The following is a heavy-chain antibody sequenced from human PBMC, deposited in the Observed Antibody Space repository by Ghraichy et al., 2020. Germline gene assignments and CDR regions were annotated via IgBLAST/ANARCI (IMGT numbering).Heavy chain of an antibody. Sequence: GGSLRLSCAASGFTFSSYWMSWVRQAPGKGLEWVANIKQDGSEKYYVDSVKGRFTISRDNAKNSLYLQMNSLRAEDTAVYYCARDRNAAAGTVHVGMDVWGKGTTVTVSS. CDR2: IKQDGSEK. D-gene: IGHD6-13*01. V-gene: IGHV3-7*03. J-gene: IGHJ6*03. CDR1: GFTFSSYW. CDR3: ARDRNAAAGTVHVGMDV.